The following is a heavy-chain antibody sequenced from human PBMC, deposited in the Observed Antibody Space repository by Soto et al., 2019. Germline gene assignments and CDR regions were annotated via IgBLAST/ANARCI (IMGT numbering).Heavy chain of an antibody. D-gene: IGHD2-2*01. V-gene: IGHV3-15*01. CDR2: IKTKADGLTT. CDR1: GFTFSNAW. Sequence: EVQLVESGGGLVKPGGSLRLSCAASGFTFSNAWMNWVRQAPGKGLEWVGRIKTKADGLTTDYAAPVKGRFTISRDDSNTTVFLQMNSLKTEDTAVYYCSTDADFVVVPAAINYWGQGTLVTVSS. CDR3: STDADFVVVPAAINY. J-gene: IGHJ4*02.